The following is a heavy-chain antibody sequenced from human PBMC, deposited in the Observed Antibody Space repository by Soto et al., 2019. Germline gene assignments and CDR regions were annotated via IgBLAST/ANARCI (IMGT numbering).Heavy chain of an antibody. J-gene: IGHJ5*02. V-gene: IGHV3-23*01. CDR1: GFTFSSYA. CDR2: ISGSGGST. Sequence: HPGGSLRLSCAAAGFTFSSYAMSWVRQAPGKGLEWVSAISGSGGSTYYADSVKGRFTISRDNSKNTLYLQVNSLRGDDTAVYYCARDCNPGSGSNWAANRFDPWGQGTLVTVSS. CDR3: ARDCNPGSGSNWAANRFDP. D-gene: IGHD3-10*01.